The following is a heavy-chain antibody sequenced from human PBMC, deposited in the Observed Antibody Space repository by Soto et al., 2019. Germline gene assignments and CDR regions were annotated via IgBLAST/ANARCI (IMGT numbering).Heavy chain of an antibody. CDR2: IYYSGST. J-gene: IGHJ6*02. CDR3: ARGYSGYDRPRYYYYYYGMDV. D-gene: IGHD5-12*01. Sequence: QVQLQESGPGLVKPSQTLSLTCTVSGGSISSGGYYWSWIRQHPGKGLEWIGYIYYSGSTYYNPSLKSRVTISVDTSKIQFSLKLSSVTAADTAVYYCARGYSGYDRPRYYYYYYGMDVWGQGTTVTVSS. V-gene: IGHV4-31*03. CDR1: GGSISSGGYY.